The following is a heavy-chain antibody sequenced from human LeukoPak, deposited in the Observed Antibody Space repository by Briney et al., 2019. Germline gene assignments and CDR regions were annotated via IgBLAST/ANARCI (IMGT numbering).Heavy chain of an antibody. CDR1: GFTFSSYW. D-gene: IGHD6-13*01. CDR3: ARRRVGSNGWYDGFDD. V-gene: IGHV3-7*01. J-gene: IGHJ4*02. CDR2: IKEDESEK. Sequence: GGSLRLSCAASGFTFSSYWMHWVRQAPGKGLEWVANIKEDESEKYYVDSVKGRFTISRDNAQNSLNLQMNSLRPEDTAMYYCARRRVGSNGWYDGFDDWGQGTLVTVSS.